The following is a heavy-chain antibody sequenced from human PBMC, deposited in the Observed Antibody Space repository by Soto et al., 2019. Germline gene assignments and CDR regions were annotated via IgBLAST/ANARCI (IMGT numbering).Heavy chain of an antibody. J-gene: IGHJ6*02. V-gene: IGHV4-59*01. CDR2: IYYSGST. Sequence: SETLSLTCTVSGGSISSYYWNWIRQPPGKGLEWNGYIYYSGSTNYNPSLKSRVTISLDTSKNQFSLKLSSVTAADTAVYYCASSNIAAAGFYYYGMDVWGRGTTVTVS. CDR3: ASSNIAAAGFYYYGMDV. CDR1: GGSISSYY. D-gene: IGHD6-13*01.